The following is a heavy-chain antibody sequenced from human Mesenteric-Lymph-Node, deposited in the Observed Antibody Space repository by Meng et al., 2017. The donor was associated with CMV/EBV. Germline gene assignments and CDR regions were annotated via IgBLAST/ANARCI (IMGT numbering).Heavy chain of an antibody. V-gene: IGHV3-66*02. J-gene: IGHJ4*02. CDR1: GFTVSSNY. Sequence: GGSLRLSCAASGFTVSSNYMSWVRQAPGKGLEWVSVIYSGGSTYYADSVKGRFTISRDNSKNTLYLQMNSLRAEDTAVYYCARGDSSGYYYATAYWGQGTLVTVSS. CDR3: ARGDSSGYYYATAY. CDR2: IYSGGST. D-gene: IGHD3-22*01.